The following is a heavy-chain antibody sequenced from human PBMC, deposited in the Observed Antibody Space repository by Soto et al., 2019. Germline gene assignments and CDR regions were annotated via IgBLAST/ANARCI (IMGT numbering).Heavy chain of an antibody. CDR3: ARVLYYYDSSGVPYFDY. D-gene: IGHD3-22*01. J-gene: IGHJ4*02. V-gene: IGHV3-48*04. CDR1: GFTFSNFN. CDR2: ISSSSSTI. Sequence: GGSLRLSCAASGFTFSNFNMNWVRQAPGKGLEWVSYISSSSSTIYYADSVKGRFTISRDNAKNSLYLQMNSLRAEDTAVYYCARVLYYYDSSGVPYFDYWGQGTLVTVSS.